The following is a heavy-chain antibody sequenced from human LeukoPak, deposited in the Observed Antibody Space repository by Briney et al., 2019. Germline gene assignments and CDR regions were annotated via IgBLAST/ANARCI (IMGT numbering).Heavy chain of an antibody. J-gene: IGHJ4*02. Sequence: ASVKVSCTASGYTFTGYYMHWVRQAPGQGLEWMGWINPNSGGTNYAQKFQGRVTMTRDTSISTAYMELSRLRSDDTAVYYCARGPHSSGWGGFDCWGQGTLVTVSS. D-gene: IGHD6-19*01. V-gene: IGHV1-2*02. CDR1: GYTFTGYY. CDR2: INPNSGGT. CDR3: ARGPHSSGWGGFDC.